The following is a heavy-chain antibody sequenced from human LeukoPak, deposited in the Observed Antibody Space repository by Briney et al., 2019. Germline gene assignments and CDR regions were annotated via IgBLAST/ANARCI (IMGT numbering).Heavy chain of an antibody. J-gene: IGHJ4*02. CDR2: ISSSSSYI. Sequence: PGGSLRLSCAASGFTFSSYSMNWVRQAPGKGLEWVSSISSSSSYIYYADSVKGRFTISRDNAKNSLYLQMNSLRAEDTAVYYCARDRREGYSSSWYGSVYFDYWGQGTLVTVSS. V-gene: IGHV3-21*01. CDR3: ARDRREGYSSSWYGSVYFDY. CDR1: GFTFSSYS. D-gene: IGHD6-13*01.